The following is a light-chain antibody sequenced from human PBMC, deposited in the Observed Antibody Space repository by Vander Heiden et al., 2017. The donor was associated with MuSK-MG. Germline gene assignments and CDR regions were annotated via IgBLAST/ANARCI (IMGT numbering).Light chain of an antibody. CDR3: QLDGTSPRT. Sequence: EIVLTQAPGTLSLSPGERLTLSCRASQSVSSNYLAWYQQKPGQAPRLLIHAASSRATGIPDRFSGSGSGTDFTLTISRLEPEDFAVYYCQLDGTSPRTSGQGTKVEIK. V-gene: IGKV3-20*01. CDR1: QSVSSNY. J-gene: IGKJ1*01. CDR2: AAS.